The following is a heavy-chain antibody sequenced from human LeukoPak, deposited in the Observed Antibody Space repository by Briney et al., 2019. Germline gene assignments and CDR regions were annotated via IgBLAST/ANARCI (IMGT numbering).Heavy chain of an antibody. J-gene: IGHJ4*02. CDR3: AREYCSSISCYFDY. CDR1: GGSISGYY. V-gene: IGHV4-59*01. D-gene: IGHD2-2*01. CDR2: IYYSGST. Sequence: SETLSLTYTVSGGSISGYYWTWIRQPPGKGLEWIGYIYYSGSTDYNPSLKSRVTISVDTSKNQFSLKLSSVTAADTAVYYCAREYCSSISCYFDYWGQGTLVTVSS.